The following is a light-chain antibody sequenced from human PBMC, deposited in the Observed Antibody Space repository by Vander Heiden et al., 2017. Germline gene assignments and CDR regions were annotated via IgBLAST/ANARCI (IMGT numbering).Light chain of an antibody. Sequence: QSVLTQPPSVSVAPGQRVTIPCTGSSSNIGAGYDVHWYQQLPGTAPNLLIYGNSNRPSGVPDRFSGSKSGTSASLAITGLQAEDEADYYCQSYDSSLSAHVVFGGGTKLTVL. CDR1: SSNIGAGYD. CDR2: GNS. V-gene: IGLV1-40*01. CDR3: QSYDSSLSAHVV. J-gene: IGLJ2*01.